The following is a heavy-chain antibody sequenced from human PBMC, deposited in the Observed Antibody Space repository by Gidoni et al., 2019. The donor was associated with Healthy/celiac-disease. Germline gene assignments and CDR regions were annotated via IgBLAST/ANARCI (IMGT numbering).Heavy chain of an antibody. CDR3: ARSSWSLGSPYYYYYYMDV. Sequence: EVQLVESGGGLVQPGGSLRLSCAASGFTFSSYWMSWVRQAPGKGLEWVANIKQDGSEKYYVDSVKGRFTISRDNAKNSLYLQMNSLRAEDTAVYYCARSSWSLGSPYYYYYYMDVWGKGTTVTVSS. CDR2: IKQDGSEK. D-gene: IGHD1-26*01. V-gene: IGHV3-7*01. J-gene: IGHJ6*03. CDR1: GFTFSSYW.